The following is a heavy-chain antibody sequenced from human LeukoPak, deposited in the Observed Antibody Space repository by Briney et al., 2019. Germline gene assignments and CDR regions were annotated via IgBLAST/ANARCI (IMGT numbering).Heavy chain of an antibody. CDR3: AKELHGSGNYAFDY. D-gene: IGHD3-10*01. CDR2: VSVYGGTT. CDR1: GFTFSSYA. J-gene: IGHJ4*02. V-gene: IGHV3-23*01. Sequence: GGSLRLPCAASGFTFSSYAMSWVRQAPGKGLEWVSTVSVYGGTTYYADSVKGRFTISRDNSKNTLYLQMNSLRPEDAAVYFCAKELHGSGNYAFDYWGQGTLVTVSS.